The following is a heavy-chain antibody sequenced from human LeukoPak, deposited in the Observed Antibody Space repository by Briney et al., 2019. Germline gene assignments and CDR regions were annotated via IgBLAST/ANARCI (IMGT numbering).Heavy chain of an antibody. V-gene: IGHV3-30*18. Sequence: GRSLSLSCAASGFTSNYYVMHWVRQAPGKGLEWVAFISYDGSNRYYADAVKGRFTISRDNSKNTLYLQMNSLRAEDTAIYHCAKDARVAAAGYFDLWGQGTLVTVSS. CDR1: GFTSNYYV. D-gene: IGHD6-25*01. CDR2: ISYDGSNR. J-gene: IGHJ4*02. CDR3: AKDARVAAAGYFDL.